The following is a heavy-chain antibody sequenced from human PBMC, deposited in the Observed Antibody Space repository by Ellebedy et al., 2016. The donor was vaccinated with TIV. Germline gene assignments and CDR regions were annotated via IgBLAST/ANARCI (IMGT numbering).Heavy chain of an antibody. V-gene: IGHV2-26*01. J-gene: IGHJ5*02. D-gene: IGHD3-10*01. CDR1: GFSLSNTRMG. CDR3: ARYGSGTYYDYFDP. CDR2: IFLDDEK. Sequence: SGPTLVKPTETLTLTCTVSGFSLSNTRMGVSWIRQPPGKALEWLAHIFLDDEKSYSTSLKSRLTISKDTSKSQVVLTMTNMDPVDTATYYCARYGSGTYYDYFDPWGQGTLVTVSS.